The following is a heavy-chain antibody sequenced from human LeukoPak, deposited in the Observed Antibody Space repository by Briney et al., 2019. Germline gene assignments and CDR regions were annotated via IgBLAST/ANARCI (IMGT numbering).Heavy chain of an antibody. CDR2: INPNSGGT. V-gene: IGHV1-2*02. D-gene: IGHD1-26*01. Sequence: GASVKVSCKASGYTFTGYYMHWVRQAPGQGVEWMGWINPNSGGTNYAQKFQGRVTMTRDTSISTAYMELSRLRSDDTAVYYCARVSQWELLSPFGYWGQGTLVTVSS. CDR1: GYTFTGYY. CDR3: ARVSQWELLSPFGY. J-gene: IGHJ4*02.